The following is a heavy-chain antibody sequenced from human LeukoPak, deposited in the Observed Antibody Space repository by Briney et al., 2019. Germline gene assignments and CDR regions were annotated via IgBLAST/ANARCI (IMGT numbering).Heavy chain of an antibody. CDR3: VRESGVVAAVNNWFDP. J-gene: IGHJ5*02. Sequence: PGGSPRLSCAASGFGFSAYWMHGVRQATGKGLVWVSRINADGSRTTYANSVKGRFTISRENAKNTLYLQMNSLRAEDTAVYYCVRESGVVAAVNNWFDPWGEGTLVTVSS. CDR2: INADGSRT. V-gene: IGHV3-74*01. CDR1: GFGFSAYW. D-gene: IGHD3-22*01.